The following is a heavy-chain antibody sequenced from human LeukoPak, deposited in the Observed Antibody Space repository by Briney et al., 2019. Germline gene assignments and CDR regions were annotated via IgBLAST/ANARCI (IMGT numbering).Heavy chain of an antibody. J-gene: IGHJ5*01. Sequence: SETLSLTCSVSGYSISSGYYWGWIRQPPGKGLEWIGTMYHSGSTYYTPSLQSRVTISIDTSTNEVSLRLTSVTATDTAVHFCARAPRQSSWYDSWGQGTLVTVSS. CDR1: GYSISSGYY. D-gene: IGHD6-13*01. CDR2: MYHSGST. CDR3: ARAPRQSSWYDS. V-gene: IGHV4-38-2*02.